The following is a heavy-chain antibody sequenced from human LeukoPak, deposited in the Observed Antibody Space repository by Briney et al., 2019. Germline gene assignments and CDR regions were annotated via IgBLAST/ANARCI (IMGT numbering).Heavy chain of an antibody. Sequence: GGSLRLSCAASGFTLSSYVMHWVRQAPGKGLEWVGVILSDGSNKWYADSVKGRFTISRDNSKNTLYLQMNSLRAEDTAVYFCAELGITMIGGVWGKGTTVTVSS. J-gene: IGHJ6*04. CDR1: GFTLSSYV. V-gene: IGHV3-30*04. CDR3: AELGITMIGGV. CDR2: ILSDGSNK. D-gene: IGHD3-10*02.